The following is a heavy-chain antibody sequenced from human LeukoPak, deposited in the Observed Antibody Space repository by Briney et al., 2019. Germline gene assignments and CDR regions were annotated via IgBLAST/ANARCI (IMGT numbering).Heavy chain of an antibody. CDR2: INHSGST. CDR3: AKDTDYYDSSANDAFDI. CDR1: GGSFSGYY. D-gene: IGHD3-22*01. Sequence: PSETLSLTCAVYGGSFSGYYWSWIRQPPGKGLEWIGEINHSGSTNYNPSLKSRVTISVDTSKNQFSLKLSSVTAADTAVYYCAKDTDYYDSSANDAFDIWGQGTMVTVSS. J-gene: IGHJ3*02. V-gene: IGHV4-34*01.